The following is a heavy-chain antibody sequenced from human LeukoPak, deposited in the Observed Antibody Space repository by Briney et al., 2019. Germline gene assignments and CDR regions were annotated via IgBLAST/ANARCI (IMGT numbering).Heavy chain of an antibody. V-gene: IGHV5-51*01. D-gene: IGHD3-16*02. CDR1: GSTFTSYW. J-gene: IGHJ6*02. CDR2: IYPGDSDT. CDR3: ARRHRDYYGMDV. Sequence: GASLQISCQGSGSTFTSYWIGWVRQLPGKGLEWMGIIYPGDSDTRYSPSFQGQVTISADKSISTAYVQWSSLKASDTAMYYCARRHRDYYGMDVCGQGTTVTVSS.